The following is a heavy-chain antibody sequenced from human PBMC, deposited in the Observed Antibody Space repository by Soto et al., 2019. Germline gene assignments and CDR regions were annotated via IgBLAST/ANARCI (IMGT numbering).Heavy chain of an antibody. CDR1: RETVNCYY. D-gene: IGHD3-3*01. V-gene: IGHV4-34*08. CDR3: ATRITVFGLLIPPFDP. J-gene: IGHJ5*02. Sequence: PSYRLYIGSAAYRETVNCYYGNWIRQPPGKGLEWIGEINHTGGTHYNPSLKSRVTMSVDTSKNQFSLRLSSVTAADTAIYYCATRITVFGLLIPPFDPWGQGTQVTVS. CDR2: INHTGGT.